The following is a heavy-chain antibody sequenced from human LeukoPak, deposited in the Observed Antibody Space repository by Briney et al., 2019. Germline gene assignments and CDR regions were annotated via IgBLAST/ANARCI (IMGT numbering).Heavy chain of an antibody. CDR3: ARDSTYYYDSGSSGPHYFDN. D-gene: IGHD3-10*01. J-gene: IGHJ4*02. V-gene: IGHV3-30*01. CDR1: GFTFSNYA. Sequence: AGGSLRLSCAASGFTFSNYAMHWVRQAPGKGLEWVSLISSGGTYEYYADSVKGRFTISRGNSKNTLYLQLNSLRAEDTAVYYCARDSTYYYDSGSSGPHYFDNWGQGTLVTVSS. CDR2: ISSGGTYE.